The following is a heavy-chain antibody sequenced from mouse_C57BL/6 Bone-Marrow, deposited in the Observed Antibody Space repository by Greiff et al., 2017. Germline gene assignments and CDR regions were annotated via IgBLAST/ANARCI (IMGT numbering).Heavy chain of an antibody. D-gene: IGHD1-1*01. CDR1: GFNIKDYY. CDR2: IDPEDGET. J-gene: IGHJ4*01. CDR3: ARVLLRAMDY. Sequence: VQLQQSGAELVKPGASVKLSCTASGFNIKDYYMHWVKQRTEQGLEWIGRIDPEDGETKYDPKFQGKATITADTASNTAYLQLSILASEDTAVYYCARVLLRAMDYWGQGTSVTVSS. V-gene: IGHV14-2*01.